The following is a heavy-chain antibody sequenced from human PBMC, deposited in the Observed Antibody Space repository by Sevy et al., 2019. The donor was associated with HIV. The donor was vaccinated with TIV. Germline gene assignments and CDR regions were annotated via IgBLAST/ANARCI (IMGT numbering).Heavy chain of an antibody. CDR3: ATGGGYSYGSRYLHLNWFDP. CDR1: GYTLTELS. J-gene: IGHJ5*02. D-gene: IGHD5-18*01. Sequence: ASVKVSCKVSGYTLTELSMHWVRQAPGKGLEWMGGFDPEDGETIYAQKFQGGVTMTEDTSTDTAYMELSSLRSEDTAVYYCATGGGYSYGSRYLHLNWFDPWGQGTLVTVSS. V-gene: IGHV1-24*01. CDR2: FDPEDGET.